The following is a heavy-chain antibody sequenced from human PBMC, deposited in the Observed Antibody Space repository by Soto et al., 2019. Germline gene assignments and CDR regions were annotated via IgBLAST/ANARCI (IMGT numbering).Heavy chain of an antibody. Sequence: QVQLQESGPGLVKPSQTLSLTCTVSGGSISSGGYSWSWIRQHPGKALEGMGYIYYSGSPYYNPSLKSRVTIXVXTXXNQFSLKLSSVTAADTAVYYCARVCGGDCHNGMDVWGQGITVTVSS. V-gene: IGHV4-31*03. CDR1: GGSISSGGYS. D-gene: IGHD2-21*02. J-gene: IGHJ6*02. CDR2: IYYSGSP. CDR3: ARVCGGDCHNGMDV.